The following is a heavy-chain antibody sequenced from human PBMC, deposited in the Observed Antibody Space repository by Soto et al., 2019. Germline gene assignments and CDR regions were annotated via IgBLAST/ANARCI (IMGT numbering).Heavy chain of an antibody. Sequence: SVKVSCKASGGTFSSYTISWVRQAPGQGLEWMGRIIPILGIANYAQKFQGRVTITADKSTSTAYMELSSLRSEDTAVYYCARDLQGYYYYMDVWGKGSTVTVSS. V-gene: IGHV1-69*04. CDR3: ARDLQGYYYYMDV. J-gene: IGHJ6*03. CDR1: GGTFSSYT. CDR2: IIPILGIA.